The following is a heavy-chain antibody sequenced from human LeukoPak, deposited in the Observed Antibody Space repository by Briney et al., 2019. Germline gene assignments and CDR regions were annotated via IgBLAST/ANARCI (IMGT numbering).Heavy chain of an antibody. V-gene: IGHV1-2*02. CDR2: INPNSGGT. CDR3: ARDRGRFEACDI. CDR1: GYTFTAYR. Sequence: GASVKVSCKASGYTFTAYRLYWVRQAPGQGLEWMGWINPNSGGTNFAQKFQGRVTMTRDTSITTAYIELSSLRSDDTAVYYCARDRGRFEACDIWGDGKTGTVSS. J-gene: IGHJ3*02. D-gene: IGHD1-26*01.